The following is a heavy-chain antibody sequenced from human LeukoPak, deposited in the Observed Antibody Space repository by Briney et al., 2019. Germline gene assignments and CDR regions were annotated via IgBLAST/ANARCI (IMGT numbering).Heavy chain of an antibody. V-gene: IGHV4-39*01. CDR3: ARPPYYGSGSYFLI. Sequence: SETLSLTCTVSGGSISSSSYYWGWIRQPPGKGLEWIGSIYCSGSTYYNPSLKSRVTISVDTSKNQFSLKLSSVTAADTAVYYCARPPYYGSGSYFLIWGQGTLVTVSS. J-gene: IGHJ4*02. CDR2: IYCSGST. CDR1: GGSISSSSYY. D-gene: IGHD3-10*01.